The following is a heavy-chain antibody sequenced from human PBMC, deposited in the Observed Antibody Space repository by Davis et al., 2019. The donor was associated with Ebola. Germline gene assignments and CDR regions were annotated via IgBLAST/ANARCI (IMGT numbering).Heavy chain of an antibody. J-gene: IGHJ3*02. CDR2: ISSSSSTI. V-gene: IGHV3-48*02. Sequence: GESLKISCAASGFTFSSYSINWVRQAPGKGLEWVSYISSSSSTIYYADSVKGRFTISRDNAKNSLYLQMNSLRDEDTAVYYCAREAESYDILAVYAFDIWGQGTMVTVSS. CDR1: GFTFSSYS. CDR3: AREAESYDILAVYAFDI. D-gene: IGHD3-9*01.